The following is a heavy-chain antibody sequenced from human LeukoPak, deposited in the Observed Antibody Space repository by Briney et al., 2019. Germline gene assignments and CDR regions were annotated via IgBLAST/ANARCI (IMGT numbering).Heavy chain of an antibody. Sequence: GGSLRLSCAASGFTVSSNYMSWVRQAPGKGLEWVSVIYSGGSTYYAGSVKGRFTISRDNSKNTLYLQMNSLRAEDTAVYYCARVEGPRLLAYWGQGTLVTVSS. CDR2: IYSGGST. CDR1: GFTVSSNY. CDR3: ARVEGPRLLAY. J-gene: IGHJ4*02. D-gene: IGHD3-3*01. V-gene: IGHV3-53*01.